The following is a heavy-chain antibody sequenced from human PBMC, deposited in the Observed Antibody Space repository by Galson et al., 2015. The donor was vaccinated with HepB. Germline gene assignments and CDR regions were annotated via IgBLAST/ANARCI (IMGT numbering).Heavy chain of an antibody. Sequence: SLRLSCAASGFTFSTYSMHWVRQAPGKGLEWVAFSSHDGNNENYADSLKGRFTVSRDNSENSLDLQMNSLRTEDTAVYYCAREGGPPSYAGVGLDVWGQGTTVTVSS. J-gene: IGHJ6*02. CDR1: GFTFSTYS. CDR3: AREGGPPSYAGVGLDV. D-gene: IGHD2-8*01. V-gene: IGHV3-30*04. CDR2: SSHDGNNE.